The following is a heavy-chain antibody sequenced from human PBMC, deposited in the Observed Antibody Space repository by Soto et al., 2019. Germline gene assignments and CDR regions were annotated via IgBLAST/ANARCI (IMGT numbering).Heavy chain of an antibody. D-gene: IGHD3-22*01. Sequence: GGSLRLSCAASGFTFSSYGMHWVRQAPGKGLEWVAVISYDGSNKYYADSVKGRFTISRDNSKNTLYLQMNSLRAEDTAVYYCAKTTSPSYYYDSSGYYRFDPWGQGTLVTVSS. CDR1: GFTFSSYG. J-gene: IGHJ5*02. CDR2: ISYDGSNK. CDR3: AKTTSPSYYYDSSGYYRFDP. V-gene: IGHV3-30*18.